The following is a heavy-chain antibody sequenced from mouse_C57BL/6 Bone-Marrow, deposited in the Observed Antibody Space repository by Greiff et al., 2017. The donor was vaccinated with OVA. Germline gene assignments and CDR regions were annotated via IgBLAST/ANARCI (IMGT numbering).Heavy chain of an antibody. CDR1: GYTFTSYG. Sequence: QVQLKESGAELARPGASVKLSCKASGYTFTSYGISWVKQRTGQGLEWIGEIYPRSGNTYYNEKFKGKATLTADKSSSTAYMELRSLTSEDSAVYFCAIYSNYWYFDVWGTGTTVTVSS. J-gene: IGHJ1*03. CDR3: AIYSNYWYFDV. D-gene: IGHD2-5*01. V-gene: IGHV1-81*01. CDR2: IYPRSGNT.